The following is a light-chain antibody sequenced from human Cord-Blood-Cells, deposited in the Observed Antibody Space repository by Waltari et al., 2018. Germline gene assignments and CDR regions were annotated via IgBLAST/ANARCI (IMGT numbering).Light chain of an antibody. CDR2: EVS. CDR3: MQGIHLWT. J-gene: IGKJ1*01. CDR1: QSLLHSDGKTY. V-gene: IGKV2-29*03. Sequence: DIVMTQTPLSLSVTPGQPASISCKPSQSLLHSDGKTYLYWYLQKPGQSPQLLIYEVSGRFSGVPDRFSGSGSGTDFTLKISRVEAEDVGVYYCMQGIHLWTFGQGTKVEIK.